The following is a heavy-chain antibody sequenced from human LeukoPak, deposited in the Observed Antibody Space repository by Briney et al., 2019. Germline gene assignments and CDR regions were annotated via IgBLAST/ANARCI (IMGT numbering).Heavy chain of an antibody. CDR1: GFTFSSYA. Sequence: GGSLRLSCAVSGFTFSSYAMSWVRQAPGKGLEWVSTISNSDGTTYYADSLRGRFTISRDTAKNSLYLQLNSLRAEDTAVYYCARDGSGWFRYFDYWGQGTLVTVSS. CDR3: ARDGSGWFRYFDY. V-gene: IGHV3-23*01. CDR2: ISNSDGTT. J-gene: IGHJ4*02. D-gene: IGHD6-19*01.